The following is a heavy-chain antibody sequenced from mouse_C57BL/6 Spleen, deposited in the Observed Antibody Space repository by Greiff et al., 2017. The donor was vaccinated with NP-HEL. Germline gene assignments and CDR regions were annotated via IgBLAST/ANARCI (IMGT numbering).Heavy chain of an antibody. D-gene: IGHD5-1*01. CDR3: AREYGGYYFDY. CDR1: GFTFSDYG. V-gene: IGHV5-17*01. CDR2: ISSGSSTI. J-gene: IGHJ2*01. Sequence: DVHLVESGGGLVKPGGSLKLSCAASGFTFSDYGMHWVRQAPEKGLEWVAYISSGSSTIYYADTVKGRFTISRDNAKNTLFRQLTSLRSEDTAMYYCAREYGGYYFDYWGQGTTLTVSS.